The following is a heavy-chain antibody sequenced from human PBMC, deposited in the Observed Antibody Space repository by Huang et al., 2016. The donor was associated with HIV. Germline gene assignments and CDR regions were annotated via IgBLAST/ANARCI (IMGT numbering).Heavy chain of an antibody. Sequence: QVQLVQSGAEVKNPGASVRVSCKASGYTFTDSNIHWVRQAPGQGLGGMGWINPKRGGTSYAQRFQGRVTMTRDTTISTVHMDLRRIQSDDTAVYFCARDWSFGSSTSPADWGQGTLVTVSS. J-gene: IGHJ4*02. D-gene: IGHD6-6*01. CDR3: ARDWSFGSSTSPAD. CDR2: INPKRGGT. V-gene: IGHV1-2*02. CDR1: GYTFTDSN.